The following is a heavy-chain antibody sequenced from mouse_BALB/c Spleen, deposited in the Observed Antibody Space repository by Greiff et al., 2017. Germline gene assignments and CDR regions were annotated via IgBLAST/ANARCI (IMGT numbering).Heavy chain of an antibody. Sequence: VQLQQSGAELVRPGALVKLSCKASGFNIKDYYMHWVKQRPEQGLEWIGWIDPENGNTIYDPKFQGKATITADTSSNTAYLQLSSLTSEDTAVYYCARGDYDGYAMDYWGQGTSVTVSS. D-gene: IGHD2-4*01. CDR1: GFNIKDYY. CDR2: IDPENGNT. V-gene: IGHV14-1*02. CDR3: ARGDYDGYAMDY. J-gene: IGHJ4*01.